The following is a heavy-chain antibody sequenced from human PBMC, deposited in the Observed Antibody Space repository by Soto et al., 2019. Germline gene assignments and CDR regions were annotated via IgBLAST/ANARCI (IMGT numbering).Heavy chain of an antibody. CDR2: TYTDGTT. J-gene: IGHJ6*02. Sequence: PGGSLRLSCAASGFTVTSHYMSWVRQAPGKGLEWVSTTYTDGTTSYADSVKGRFTTSRDNSKNTLDLQMNSLRAEDTAFYYCARAPGTHYYGLDVWGQGTTVTVSS. V-gene: IGHV3-53*01. CDR1: GFTVTSHY. D-gene: IGHD3-10*01. CDR3: ARAPGTHYYGLDV.